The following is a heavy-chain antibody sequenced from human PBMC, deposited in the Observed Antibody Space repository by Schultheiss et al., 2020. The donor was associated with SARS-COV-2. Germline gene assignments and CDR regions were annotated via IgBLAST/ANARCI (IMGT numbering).Heavy chain of an antibody. CDR1: GYTFTSYG. Sequence: ASVKVSCKASGYTFTSYGISWVRQAPGQGLEWMGWISAHNGNTNYAQKLQGRVTMTVDTSTSTAYVELRSWRSDDTAVYYCVREGGRGEIDYWGQGTLVTVSS. CDR3: VREGGRGEIDY. V-gene: IGHV1-18*01. J-gene: IGHJ4*02. D-gene: IGHD3-16*01. CDR2: ISAHNGNT.